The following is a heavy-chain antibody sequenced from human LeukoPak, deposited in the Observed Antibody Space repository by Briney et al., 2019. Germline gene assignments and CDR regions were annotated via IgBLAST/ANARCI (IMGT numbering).Heavy chain of an antibody. V-gene: IGHV4-59*12. D-gene: IGHD6-13*01. CDR3: ARFGRIAAAGTGYYYYMDV. Sequence: SETLSLTCTVSGGSISSYYWSWIRQPPGKGLEWIGYLYYRGSTTYNPSLKSRVTISIDTSKNQFSLKLSSVTAADTAVYYCARFGRIAAAGTGYYYYMDVWGKGTTVTVSS. J-gene: IGHJ6*03. CDR1: GGSISSYY. CDR2: LYYRGST.